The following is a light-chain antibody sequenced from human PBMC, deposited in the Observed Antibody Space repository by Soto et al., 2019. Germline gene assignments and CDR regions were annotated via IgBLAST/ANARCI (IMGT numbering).Light chain of an antibody. Sequence: QSVLTQPPSASGSPGQSVTISCTGTSSDVGAYDYVSWYQQHPGKAPKLMIYEINKRPSGVPDRFSGSKSGNTASLTISGLQAEDEADYYCSSFTSRFTFVFGTGTKVTV. V-gene: IGLV2-8*01. CDR3: SSFTSRFTFV. CDR2: EIN. CDR1: SSDVGAYDY. J-gene: IGLJ1*01.